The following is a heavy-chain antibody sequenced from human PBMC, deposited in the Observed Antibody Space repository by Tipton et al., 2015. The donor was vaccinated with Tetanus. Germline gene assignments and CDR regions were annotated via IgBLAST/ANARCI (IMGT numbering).Heavy chain of an antibody. CDR2: IYPADSET. V-gene: IGHV5-51*01. Sequence: QSGAEVKKPGESLKISCQVSGYNFTYYRIDWLRQMPGKGLEWMGNIYPADSETTYGPSFQGQVTISAGRSISTAYLQLTSLKAWDTAIYYCARRRSAVLSGSYHYYFDVWGRGTLVTVSS. CDR1: GYNFTYYR. D-gene: IGHD3-22*01. CDR3: ARRRSAVLSGSYHYYFDV. J-gene: IGHJ2*01.